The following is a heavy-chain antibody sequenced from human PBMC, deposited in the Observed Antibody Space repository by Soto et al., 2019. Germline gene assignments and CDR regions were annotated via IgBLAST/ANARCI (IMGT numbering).Heavy chain of an antibody. Sequence: PGGSLRLSCAASGFTFSSYGMHWVRQAPGKGLDWVAVISFDGGDKHHADSVKGRFTISRDNSKNTVYLQMNSLRTEDTAVYYCAKVRWELLVIFDYWGQGTLVTVSS. CDR1: GFTFSSYG. CDR3: AKVRWELLVIFDY. CDR2: ISFDGGDK. J-gene: IGHJ4*02. D-gene: IGHD1-26*01. V-gene: IGHV3-30*18.